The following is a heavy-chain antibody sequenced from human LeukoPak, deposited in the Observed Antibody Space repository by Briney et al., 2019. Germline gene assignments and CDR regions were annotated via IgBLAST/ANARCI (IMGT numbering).Heavy chain of an antibody. D-gene: IGHD6-6*01. J-gene: IGHJ5*02. V-gene: IGHV5-51*01. CDR1: GYSFTSYW. CDR3: ARLHIAARPPSWFDP. Sequence: GESLKISRKGSGYSFTSYWIGWVRQMPGKGLEWMGIIYPGDSDTRYSPSFQGQITISADKSISTAYLQWSSLKASDTAMYYCARLHIAARPPSWFDPWGQGTLVTVSS. CDR2: IYPGDSDT.